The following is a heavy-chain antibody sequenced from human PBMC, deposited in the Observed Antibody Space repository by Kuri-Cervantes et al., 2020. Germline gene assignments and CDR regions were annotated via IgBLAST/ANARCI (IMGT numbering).Heavy chain of an antibody. V-gene: IGHV3-30-3*01. Sequence: GGSLRLSCAASGFTFSSYAMHWVRQAPGKGLEWVAVISYDGSNKYYADSVKGRFTISRDNSKNTLYLQMNSLRAEDTAVYYCARPPAYYYDSSGYYYGAFDIWGQGTMVTVSS. CDR2: ISYDGSNK. J-gene: IGHJ3*02. D-gene: IGHD3-22*01. CDR3: ARPPAYYYDSSGYYYGAFDI. CDR1: GFTFSSYA.